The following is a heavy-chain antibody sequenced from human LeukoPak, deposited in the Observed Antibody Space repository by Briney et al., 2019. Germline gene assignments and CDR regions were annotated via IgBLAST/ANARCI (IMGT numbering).Heavy chain of an antibody. Sequence: PGGSLRLSCAASGFTVSDNYMSWVRQAPGKGLEWVSVIYSGGTTYYADSVKGRFTISRDNSKNTLYLQMNSLRAEDTAVYYCAKGSGGSWYREYFQHWGQGTLVTVSS. CDR2: IYSGGTT. CDR3: AKGSGGSWYREYFQH. J-gene: IGHJ1*01. CDR1: GFTVSDNY. D-gene: IGHD6-13*01. V-gene: IGHV3-53*01.